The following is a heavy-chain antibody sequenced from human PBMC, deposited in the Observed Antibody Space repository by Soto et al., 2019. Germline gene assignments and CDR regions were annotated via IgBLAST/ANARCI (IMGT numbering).Heavy chain of an antibody. CDR2: MSASGGDT. V-gene: IGHV3-23*01. CDR1: GFTFSTYA. D-gene: IGHD1-1*01. CDR3: VKDRIMATTGFYGLDV. J-gene: IGHJ6*02. Sequence: GGSLRLSCAASGFTFSTYAMAWVRQAPGEGLEWVSGMSASGGDTYYADSVKGRFTTSRDNSKSILHLQMNSLRAEDTAVYYCVKDRIMATTGFYGLDVWGQGTTVTVSS.